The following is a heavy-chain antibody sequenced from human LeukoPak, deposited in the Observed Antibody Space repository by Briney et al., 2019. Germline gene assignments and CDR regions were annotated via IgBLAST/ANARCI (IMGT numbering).Heavy chain of an antibody. J-gene: IGHJ4*02. CDR3: AREGSGWYGGFDY. V-gene: IGHV3-74*01. CDR2: INSDGSST. Sequence: PGGSLRLSCAASGFTFSSYWMHWVRQAPGKGLVWVSRINSDGSSTSYADSVKGRFTISRDNAKNTLYLQMNSLRAEDTAVYYCAREGSGWYGGFDYWGQGTLVTVSS. CDR1: GFTFSSYW. D-gene: IGHD6-19*01.